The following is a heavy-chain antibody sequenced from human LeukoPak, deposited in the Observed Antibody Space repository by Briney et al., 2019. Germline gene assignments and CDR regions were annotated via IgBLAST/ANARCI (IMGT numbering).Heavy chain of an antibody. V-gene: IGHV3-7*03. CDR1: GFIFSNYG. J-gene: IGHJ3*01. D-gene: IGHD6-6*01. CDR3: ARSSYSSSSSV. CDR2: INSDGSEG. Sequence: GGSLRLSCAASGFIFSNYGMNWVRQAPGKGLEWVASINSDGSEGYYADVVKGRFTISRDNAKNSLYLQINSLRAEDTAVYYCARSSYSSSSSVWGQGTMVTVSS.